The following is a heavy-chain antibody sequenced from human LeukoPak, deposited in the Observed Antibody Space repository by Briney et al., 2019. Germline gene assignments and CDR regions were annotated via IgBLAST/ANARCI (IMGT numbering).Heavy chain of an antibody. CDR3: ARGRGLSSTPFDY. Sequence: GASVKVSCKASGGSFNNYAIAWVRQAPGQGLEWMGRIIPVFDIANYAQKFQGRVTFTADKATRTAYMELRSLRSDDTAVYYCARGRGLSSTPFDYWGQGTLVTVSS. V-gene: IGHV1-69*10. D-gene: IGHD6-13*01. J-gene: IGHJ4*02. CDR2: IIPVFDIA. CDR1: GGSFNNYA.